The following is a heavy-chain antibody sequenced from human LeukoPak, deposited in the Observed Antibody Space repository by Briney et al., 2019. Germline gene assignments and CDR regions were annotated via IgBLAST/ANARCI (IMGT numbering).Heavy chain of an antibody. CDR3: ARGYCSSTSCQITDY. J-gene: IGHJ4*02. V-gene: IGHV1-18*01. D-gene: IGHD2-2*01. CDR1: GYTFTSYG. CDR2: ISAYNGNT. Sequence: GASVKVSCKASGYTFTSYGISWVRQAPGQGLEWMGWISAYNGNTNYAQKLQGRVTMTTDTSTSTAYMELRSLRSDDTAVYYCARGYCSSTSCQITDYWGQGTLVTVPS.